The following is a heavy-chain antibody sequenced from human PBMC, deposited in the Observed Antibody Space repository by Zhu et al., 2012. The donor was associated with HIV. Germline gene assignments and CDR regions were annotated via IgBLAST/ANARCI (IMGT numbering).Heavy chain of an antibody. J-gene: IGHJ6*03. Sequence: QVQLQESGPGLVKPSATLSLTCTVSGGSISTYYWTWIRLPPGKGLEWIGYINYSGRTNYNPSLKSRVTISIDTPKNQFSLKVTSVTAADTAVYYCARTGEGDYGNYYMDVWGKGDHGHRL. CDR1: GGSISTYY. CDR3: ARTGEGDYGNYYMDV. CDR2: INYSGRT. D-gene: IGHD4-17*01. V-gene: IGHV4-59*13.